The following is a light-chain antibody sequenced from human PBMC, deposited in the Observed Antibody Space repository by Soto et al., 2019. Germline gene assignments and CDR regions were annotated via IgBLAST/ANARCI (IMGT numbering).Light chain of an antibody. CDR2: EVT. CDR3: SSYTTSGTPV. CDR1: SSDLGGYNY. V-gene: IGLV2-14*01. J-gene: IGLJ3*02. Sequence: QSVLTQPASVSGSPGQSITISCTGTSSDLGGYNYVSWYQRHPGKVPKLIIYEVTSRPSGGSHRFSGSKSGNTASLTISGLQAEDEGDYFCSSYTTSGTPVFGGGTKLTVL.